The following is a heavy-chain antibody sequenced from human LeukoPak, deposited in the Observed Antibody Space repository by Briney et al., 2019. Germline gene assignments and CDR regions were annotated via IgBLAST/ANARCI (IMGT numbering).Heavy chain of an antibody. Sequence: GESLKISCAASGFTFSSYSMNWVRQAPGKGLEWVSSISSSSSYIYYADSVKGRFTISRDNAKNSLYLQMNSLRAEDTAVYYCARDYGGNGDYWGQGTLVTVSS. CDR2: ISSSSSYI. V-gene: IGHV3-21*01. J-gene: IGHJ4*02. CDR1: GFTFSSYS. CDR3: ARDYGGNGDY. D-gene: IGHD4-23*01.